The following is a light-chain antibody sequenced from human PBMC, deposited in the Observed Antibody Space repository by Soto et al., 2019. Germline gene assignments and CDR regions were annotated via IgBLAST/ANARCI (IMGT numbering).Light chain of an antibody. CDR1: LSVSVY. CDR3: HQRQYWPPIT. V-gene: IGKV3-11*01. CDR2: DAS. Sequence: VFTQSPATLSFSPVERATLSCRTSLSVSVYLDWYQQKHGQAPRLLISDASNRVTGIPARFSGSGSGTDLTLTISSLEPEDFAVYYCHQRQYWPPITFGQGTRLEIK. J-gene: IGKJ5*01.